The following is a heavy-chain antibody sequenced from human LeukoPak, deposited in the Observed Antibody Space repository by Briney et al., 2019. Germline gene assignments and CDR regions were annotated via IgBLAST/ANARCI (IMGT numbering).Heavy chain of an antibody. Sequence: PGXSLRLSCVASGFPFSTYAMSWVRQAPGKGLEWVSDISGSGGRTRYADTVKGRFTISRDKSKNTLYLQMNSLRAEDTALYYCAKAALYGSGKFDYWGQGTLVTVSS. CDR3: AKAALYGSGKFDY. V-gene: IGHV3-23*01. CDR2: ISGSGGRT. D-gene: IGHD3-10*01. CDR1: GFPFSTYA. J-gene: IGHJ4*02.